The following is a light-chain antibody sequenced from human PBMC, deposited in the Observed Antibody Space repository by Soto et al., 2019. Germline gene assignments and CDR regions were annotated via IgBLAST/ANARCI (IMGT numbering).Light chain of an antibody. CDR2: GAS. V-gene: IGKV1-12*01. J-gene: IGKJ5*01. Sequence: DIPLTQSPSSLSASVGDRVTITCRASQGVSKWLAWYQQKPGKAPILLIHGASNLQTGVPSRFSGSGSGTDFALTITSLQPEDIATYFCQQANSFPLTFGQGTRLDIK. CDR3: QQANSFPLT. CDR1: QGVSKW.